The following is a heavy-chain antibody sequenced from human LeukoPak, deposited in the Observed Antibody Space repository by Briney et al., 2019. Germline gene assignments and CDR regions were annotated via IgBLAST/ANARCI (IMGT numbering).Heavy chain of an antibody. V-gene: IGHV3-74*03. D-gene: IGHD3-22*01. J-gene: IGHJ4*02. Sequence: GGSLRLSCAASGFTFSNYWMHWVRQAAGKGLVWVSRIKSDGSGIAYADSVKGRFTISRDNARNTLYLQMNSLRAEDTAVYYCAALGGSSGYGDYWGQGTLVTVSS. CDR3: AALGGSSGYGDY. CDR1: GFTFSNYW. CDR2: IKSDGSGI.